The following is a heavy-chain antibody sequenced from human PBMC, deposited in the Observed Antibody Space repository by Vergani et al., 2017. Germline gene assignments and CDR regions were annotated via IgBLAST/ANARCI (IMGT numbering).Heavy chain of an antibody. Sequence: QMQLQESGPGLVKASETLSLTCTVSGYSIISRSYYWGWIRQPPGKGLEWIGSIYNSGNGDSSSSLKSRVTISADRSKNQFSLWLEAVTAAVTAVYYGASGKYYSDSTSHFRGGYFDVWGRGTMVTVPS. D-gene: IGHD3-16*01. J-gene: IGHJ2*01. CDR1: GYSIISRSYY. CDR2: IYNSGNG. V-gene: IGHV4-39*01. CDR3: ASGKYYSDSTSHFRGGYFDV.